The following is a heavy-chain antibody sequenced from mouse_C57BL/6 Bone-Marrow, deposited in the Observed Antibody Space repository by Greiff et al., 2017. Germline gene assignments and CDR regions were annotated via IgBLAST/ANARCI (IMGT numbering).Heavy chain of an antibody. J-gene: IGHJ4*01. CDR2: IDPSDSYT. D-gene: IGHD2-5*01. Sequence: QVQLQQPGAELVMPGASVKLSCKASGYTFTSYWMHWVKQRPGQGLEWIGEIDPSDSYTNYNQKFKGKSTLTVDKSSSTAYMQRSSLTSEYSAVYYCAREGYSNYEMDYWGQGTSVTVSS. CDR1: GYTFTSYW. V-gene: IGHV1-69*01. CDR3: AREGYSNYEMDY.